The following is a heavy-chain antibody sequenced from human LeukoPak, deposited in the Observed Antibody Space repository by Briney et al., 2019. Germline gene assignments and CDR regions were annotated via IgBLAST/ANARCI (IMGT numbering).Heavy chain of an antibody. CDR1: GFTFVSYW. V-gene: IGHV3-7*03. CDR3: ARPRDSGWSKTWDY. D-gene: IGHD6-13*01. CDR2: IKQDGSEK. Sequence: GGSLRLSCAGSGFTFVSYWMTWVRQAPGKGLEWVANIKQDGSEKYYVDSVKGRFTISRDNAQNSLYLQMNSLRAEDTAVYYCARPRDSGWSKTWDYWGQGTLSPSPQ. J-gene: IGHJ4*02.